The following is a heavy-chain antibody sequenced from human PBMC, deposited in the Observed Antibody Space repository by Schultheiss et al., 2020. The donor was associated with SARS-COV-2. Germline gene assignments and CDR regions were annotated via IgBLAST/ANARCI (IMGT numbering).Heavy chain of an antibody. CDR1: GFTFSSYG. V-gene: IGHV3-30*03. CDR3: ARASYSSSWYPLVGYYGMDV. D-gene: IGHD6-13*01. J-gene: IGHJ6*02. Sequence: GGSLRLSCAASGFTFSSYGMHWVRQAPGKGLEWVAVISYDGSNKYYADSVKGRFTISRDNSKNTLYLQMNSLRAEDTALYYCARASYSSSWYPLVGYYGMDVWGQGTTVTVSS. CDR2: ISYDGSNK.